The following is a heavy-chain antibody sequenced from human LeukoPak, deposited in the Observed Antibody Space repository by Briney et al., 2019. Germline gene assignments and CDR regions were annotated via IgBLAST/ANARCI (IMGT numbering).Heavy chain of an antibody. CDR3: ARESRSLRYFDWLLSY. Sequence: PGGSLRLSCAASGFTFSSYWMSWVRQAPGKGLEWVAVIWYDGSNKYYADSVKGRFTISRDNSKNTLYLQMGSLRAEDMAVYYCARESRSLRYFDWLLSYWGQGTLVTVSS. CDR2: IWYDGSNK. D-gene: IGHD3-9*01. CDR1: GFTFSSYW. V-gene: IGHV3-33*08. J-gene: IGHJ4*02.